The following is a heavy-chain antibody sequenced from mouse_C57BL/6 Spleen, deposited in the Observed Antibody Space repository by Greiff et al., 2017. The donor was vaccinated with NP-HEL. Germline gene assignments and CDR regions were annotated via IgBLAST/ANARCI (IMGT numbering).Heavy chain of an antibody. J-gene: IGHJ3*01. CDR1: GYTFTSYW. Sequence: QVQLQQPGAELVRPGSSVKLSCKASGYTFTSYWMHWVKQRPIQGLEWIGNIDPSDSETYYTQKFKDKATLTVDKSSSTVSMQLSSLTSEDYAVYYCSRATCDYDVAYWGQGTLVTVSA. CDR2: IDPSDSET. CDR3: SRATCDYDVAY. V-gene: IGHV1-52*01. D-gene: IGHD2-4*01.